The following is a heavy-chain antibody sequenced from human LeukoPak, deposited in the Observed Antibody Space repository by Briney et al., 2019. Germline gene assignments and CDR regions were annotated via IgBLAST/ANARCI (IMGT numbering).Heavy chain of an antibody. Sequence: GGSLRLSCAASGFTFSGSAMHWVRQASGKGLEWVGRIRSKANSYATAYAASVKGRFTISRDDSKNTAYLQMNSLKTEDTAVYYCAKDRNQLLLGPYYGMDVWGQGTTVTVSS. J-gene: IGHJ6*02. CDR2: IRSKANSYAT. D-gene: IGHD2-2*01. CDR1: GFTFSGSA. CDR3: AKDRNQLLLGPYYGMDV. V-gene: IGHV3-73*01.